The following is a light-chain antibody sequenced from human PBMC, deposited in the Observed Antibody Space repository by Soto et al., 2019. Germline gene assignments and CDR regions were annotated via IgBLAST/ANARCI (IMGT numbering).Light chain of an antibody. Sequence: EIVLTQSPATLYLSPGERATLSCRASQSVSSNLAWYQQKPGQAPRLLIYGASTRATGIPARFSGSGSGTEFTLTICSLQSEDFAVYYCQQYNNWPPITFGQGTRLEIK. CDR2: GAS. CDR1: QSVSSN. V-gene: IGKV3-15*01. J-gene: IGKJ5*01. CDR3: QQYNNWPPIT.